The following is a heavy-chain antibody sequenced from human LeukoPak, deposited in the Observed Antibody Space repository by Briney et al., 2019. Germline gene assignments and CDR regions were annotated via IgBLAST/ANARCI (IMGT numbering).Heavy chain of an antibody. J-gene: IGHJ6*02. CDR1: GFTVSSNY. CDR3: AREGNYYDMDV. Sequence: PGGSLRLSCAASGFTVSSNYMSWVRQPRGGGLEGVSGIFSGGTTYYADSVKGRLTISRDNSNNTLYLQMNSLRAEDTAVYYWAREGNYYDMDVWGQGTTVTVSS. V-gene: IGHV3-53*01. CDR2: IFSGGTT.